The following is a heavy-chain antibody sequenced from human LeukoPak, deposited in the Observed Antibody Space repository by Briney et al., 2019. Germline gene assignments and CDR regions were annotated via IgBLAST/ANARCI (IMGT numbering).Heavy chain of an antibody. CDR2: ISHDGNSQ. D-gene: IGHD3-9*01. Sequence: GRSLRLSCAASGFTFDNHGMHWVRQAPGKGLEWVALISHDGNSQYSADSLKGRFTISRDNSKNTLYLQMTSLRPEDTAVYYCARSRTPYDILTVGLDFWGQGTLVTVSS. CDR3: ARSRTPYDILTVGLDF. V-gene: IGHV3-30*03. J-gene: IGHJ4*02. CDR1: GFTFDNHG.